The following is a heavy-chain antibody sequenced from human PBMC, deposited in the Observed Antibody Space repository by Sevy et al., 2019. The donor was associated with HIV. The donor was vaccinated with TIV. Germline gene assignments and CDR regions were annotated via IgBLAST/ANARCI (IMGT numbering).Heavy chain of an antibody. Sequence: SETLSLTCTVSGGSISSYYWSWIRQPAGKGLEWIGRIYTSGSTNYNPSRKSRVTMSVDTSKNQFSLKLSSVTAADTAVYYGARGKGRTYYDYVWGSYRYTDVPDYWGQGTLVTVSS. V-gene: IGHV4-4*07. D-gene: IGHD3-16*02. CDR2: IYTSGST. CDR3: ARGKGRTYYDYVWGSYRYTDVPDY. J-gene: IGHJ4*02. CDR1: GGSISSYY.